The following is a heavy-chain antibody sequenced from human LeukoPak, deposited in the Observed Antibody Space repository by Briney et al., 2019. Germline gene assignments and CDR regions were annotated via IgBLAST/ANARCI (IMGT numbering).Heavy chain of an antibody. V-gene: IGHV4-39*07. CDR3: ARVAMVRGVRGYFDY. J-gene: IGHJ4*02. Sequence: SETLSLTCSVSGGSITSSSYYWAWIRQPPEKGLEWIGSVYYTGGTNYSPSLKSRVTISVDTSKNQFSLKLSSVTAADTAVYYCARVAMVRGVRGYFDYWGQGTLVTVSS. CDR1: GGSITSSSYY. D-gene: IGHD3-10*01. CDR2: VYYTGGT.